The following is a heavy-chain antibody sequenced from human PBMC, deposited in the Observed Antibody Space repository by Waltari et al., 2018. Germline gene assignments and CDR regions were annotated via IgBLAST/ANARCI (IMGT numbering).Heavy chain of an antibody. Sequence: EVQLVESGGGLVKPGGSLRLSCAASGFTFSSYSMNWVRQAPGKGLEWVSSISSSSSYISYADSVKGRFTISRDNAKNSLYLQMNSLRAEDTAVYYCARGWSSGWYYYYYYGMDVWGQGTTVTVSS. CDR3: ARGWSSGWYYYYYYGMDV. CDR1: GFTFSSYS. CDR2: ISSSSSYI. J-gene: IGHJ6*02. D-gene: IGHD6-19*01. V-gene: IGHV3-21*01.